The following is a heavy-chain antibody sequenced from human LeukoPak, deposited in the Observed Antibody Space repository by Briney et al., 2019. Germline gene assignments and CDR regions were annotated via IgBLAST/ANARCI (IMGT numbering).Heavy chain of an antibody. CDR1: GFTFSSYG. D-gene: IGHD3-9*01. CDR2: IWYDGSNK. V-gene: IGHV3-33*01. Sequence: GGPLRLSCAASGFTFSSYGMHWVRQAPGKGLEWVAVIWYDGSNKYYADSVKGRFTISRDNSKNTLYLQMNSLRAEDTAVYYCARDKLRYFDWLSYWFDPWGQGTLVTVSS. J-gene: IGHJ5*02. CDR3: ARDKLRYFDWLSYWFDP.